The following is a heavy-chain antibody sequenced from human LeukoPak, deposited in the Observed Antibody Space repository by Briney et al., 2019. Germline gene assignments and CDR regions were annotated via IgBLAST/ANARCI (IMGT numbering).Heavy chain of an antibody. V-gene: IGHV3-23*01. CDR1: GFTFSSYA. J-gene: IGHJ4*02. CDR2: ISGGGGST. D-gene: IGHD2-2*01. CDR3: AKGTTGCSSTSCYGFDY. Sequence: GGSLRLSCAAAGFTFSSYAMSWVRQAPGKGLEWVSAISGGGGSTYYADSVKGRFTFSRDNSKNTLYLQMNSLTAEDTAVYYCAKGTTGCSSTSCYGFDYWGQGTLVTVSS.